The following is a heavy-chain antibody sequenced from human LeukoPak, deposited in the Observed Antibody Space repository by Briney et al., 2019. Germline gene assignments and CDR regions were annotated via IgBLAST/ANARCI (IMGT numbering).Heavy chain of an antibody. CDR3: ARGGMTTVTRGAFDI. J-gene: IGHJ3*02. CDR2: INHGGST. V-gene: IGHV4-34*01. D-gene: IGHD4-17*01. Sequence: SETLSLTCAVYGGSFSGYYWSWIRQPPGKGLEWIGEINHGGSTNYSPSLKSRVTISVDTSKNQFSLKLSSVTAADTAVYYCARGGMTTVTRGAFDIWGQGTMVTVSS. CDR1: GGSFSGYY.